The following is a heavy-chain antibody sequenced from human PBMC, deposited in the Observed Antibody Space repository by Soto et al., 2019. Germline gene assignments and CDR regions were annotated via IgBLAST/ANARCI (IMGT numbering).Heavy chain of an antibody. CDR3: AKDAASTRYNCNYVPTIIESYGMDV. D-gene: IGHD1-7*01. CDR1: GFTFDDYT. J-gene: IGHJ6*02. CDR2: ISWDGGST. Sequence: EVQLVESGGVVVQPGGSLRLSCAASGFTFDDYTMHWVRQAPGKGLEWVSLISWDGGSTYYADSVKGRFTISIDNSKNSRYLQMKSLRTEDTALYYCAKDAASTRYNCNYVPTIIESYGMDVWGQGTTVTVSS. V-gene: IGHV3-43*01.